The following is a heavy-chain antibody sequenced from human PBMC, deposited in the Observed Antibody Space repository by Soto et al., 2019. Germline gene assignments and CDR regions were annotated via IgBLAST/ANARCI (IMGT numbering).Heavy chain of an antibody. CDR2: IYYSGST. D-gene: IGHD3-9*01. V-gene: IGHV4-61*01. Sequence: PSETLSLTCTVSGGSVSSGSYYWSWIRQPPGKGLEWIGYIYYSGSTNYNPSLKSRVTISVDTSKNQFSLKLSSVTAADTAVYYCARDSLEVYDILTGYPKIYGMDVWGQGTTVTVSS. CDR3: ARDSLEVYDILTGYPKIYGMDV. CDR1: GGSVSSGSYY. J-gene: IGHJ6*02.